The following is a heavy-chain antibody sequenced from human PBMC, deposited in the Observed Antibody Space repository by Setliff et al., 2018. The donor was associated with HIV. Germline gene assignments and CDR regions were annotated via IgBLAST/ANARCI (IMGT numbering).Heavy chain of an antibody. CDR3: ARGVVVAAHNWFDP. D-gene: IGHD2-15*01. J-gene: IGHJ5*02. CDR1: GFTFSSYS. CDR2: ISSSSSTI. V-gene: IGHV3-48*01. Sequence: GGSLRLSCAASGFTFSSYSMNWVRQAPGKGLEWVSSISSSSSTIYYADSVKGRFTISRDDAKNSLYLQMNSLRAEDTAVYYCARGVVVAAHNWFDPWGQGTLVTVS.